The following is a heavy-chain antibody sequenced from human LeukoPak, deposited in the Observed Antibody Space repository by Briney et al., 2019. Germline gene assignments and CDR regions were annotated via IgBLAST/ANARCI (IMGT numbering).Heavy chain of an antibody. CDR2: ISYDGSNK. J-gene: IGHJ4*02. Sequence: SLRLSCAASGFTFSSYGMHWVRQAPGKGLEWVAVISYDGSNKYYADSVKGRFTISRDNSKNTLYLQMNSLRAEDTAVYYCAKDSFTLEMATTAFDYWGQGTLVTVSS. V-gene: IGHV3-30*18. D-gene: IGHD5-24*01. CDR3: AKDSFTLEMATTAFDY. CDR1: GFTFSSYG.